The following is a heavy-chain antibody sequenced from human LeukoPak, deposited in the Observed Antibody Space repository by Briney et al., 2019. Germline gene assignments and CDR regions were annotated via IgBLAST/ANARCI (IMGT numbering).Heavy chain of an antibody. D-gene: IGHD3-22*01. J-gene: IGHJ1*01. V-gene: IGHV4-34*01. Sequence: PSETLSLTCAVYGGSFSGYYWSWIRQPPGKGLELIGEINHSGSTNYNPSLKSRVTISVDTSKNQFSLKLSSVTAADTAVYYCARGPTYYYDSSGYSFFFQHWGQGTLVTVSS. CDR1: GGSFSGYY. CDR3: ARGPTYYYDSSGYSFFFQH. CDR2: INHSGST.